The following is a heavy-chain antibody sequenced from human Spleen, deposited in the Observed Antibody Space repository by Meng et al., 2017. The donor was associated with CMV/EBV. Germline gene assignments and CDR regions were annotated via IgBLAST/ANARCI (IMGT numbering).Heavy chain of an antibody. CDR3: ARDRGGYYYGMDV. V-gene: IGHV3-64*02. CDR1: GFTFSSYA. CDR2: ISSNGGST. J-gene: IGHJ6*02. Sequence: GGSLRLSCAASGFTFSSYAMHWVRQAPGKGLEYVSAISSNGGSTYYADSVKGRFTISRDNSKNTLYLQMNSLRAEDTAAYYCARDRGGYYYGMDVWGQGTTVTVSS. D-gene: IGHD3-16*01.